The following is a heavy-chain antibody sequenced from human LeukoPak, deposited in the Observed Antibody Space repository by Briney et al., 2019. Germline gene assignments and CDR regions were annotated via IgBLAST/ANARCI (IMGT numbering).Heavy chain of an antibody. D-gene: IGHD3-9*01. Sequence: GGSLRLSCEPSGFTFSSYGIHWVRQAPGKGLEWVAVIWYDGSNKYYADSVKGRFTISRDNAKNTLYLQMNSLRAEDTAVYYCARLDILTGNYYYFNFWGQGTLVTVSS. CDR3: ARLDILTGNYYYFNF. CDR2: IWYDGSNK. V-gene: IGHV3-33*03. CDR1: GFTFSSYG. J-gene: IGHJ4*02.